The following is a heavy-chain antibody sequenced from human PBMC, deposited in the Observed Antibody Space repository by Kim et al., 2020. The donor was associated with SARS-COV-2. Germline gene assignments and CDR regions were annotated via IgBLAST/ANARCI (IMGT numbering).Heavy chain of an antibody. D-gene: IGHD3-3*01. CDR1: VSSSSYF. CDR2: IYYSGTT. V-gene: IGHV4-61*01. J-gene: IGHJ6*02. CDR3: ASTLYDFWSGSTYGMDV. Sequence: VSSSSYFWSWIRQPPGKGLEWIGYIYYSGTTSYNPSLKSRVTISVDTSRNQFSLRLSSVTAADTAMYYCASTLYDFWSGSTYGMDVWGQGTTVTV.